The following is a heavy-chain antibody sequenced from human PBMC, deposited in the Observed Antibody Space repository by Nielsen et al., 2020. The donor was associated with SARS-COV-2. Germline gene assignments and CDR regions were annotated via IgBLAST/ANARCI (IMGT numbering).Heavy chain of an antibody. J-gene: IGHJ4*02. V-gene: IGHV3-23*01. CDR2: ISGSGGST. Sequence: WIRQPPGKGLEWVSAISGSGGSTYYADSVKGRFTISRDNAKNSLYLEMNSLRAEDTAIYYCTRGRQGFMEWSLDYWGQGTLVTVSS. CDR3: TRGRQGFMEWSLDY. D-gene: IGHD3-3*01.